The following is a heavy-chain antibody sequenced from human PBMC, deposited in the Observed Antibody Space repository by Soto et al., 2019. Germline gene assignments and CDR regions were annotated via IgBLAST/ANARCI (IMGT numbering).Heavy chain of an antibody. J-gene: IGHJ6*02. CDR1: GGSISSSSYY. D-gene: IGHD3-10*01. Sequence: QLQLQESGPGLVKPSETLSLTCTVSGGSISSSSYYWGWIRQPPGKGLEWIGSIYYSGSTYYNPSLKSRVTISVDTSKNQCSLKLSSVTAADTAVYYCARQWYGSGSYYKYYYYYGMDVWGPGTTVPVSS. V-gene: IGHV4-39*01. CDR3: ARQWYGSGSYYKYYYYYGMDV. CDR2: IYYSGST.